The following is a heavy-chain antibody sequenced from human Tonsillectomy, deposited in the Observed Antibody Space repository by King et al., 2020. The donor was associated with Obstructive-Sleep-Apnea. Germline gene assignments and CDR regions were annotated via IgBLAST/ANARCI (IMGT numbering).Heavy chain of an antibody. J-gene: IGHJ6*02. CDR2: INPNSGGT. Sequence: VQLVESGAEVKKPGASVKVSCKASGYTFTSYYMHWVRQAPGQGLEWMGWINPNSGGTNYAQKFQGRVTMTRDTSISTAYMELSRLRSDDTAVYYCASRAGGSRFYYYYYGMDVWGQGTTVTVSS. D-gene: IGHD3-16*01. CDR3: ASRAGGSRFYYYYYGMDV. CDR1: GYTFTSYY. V-gene: IGHV1-2*02.